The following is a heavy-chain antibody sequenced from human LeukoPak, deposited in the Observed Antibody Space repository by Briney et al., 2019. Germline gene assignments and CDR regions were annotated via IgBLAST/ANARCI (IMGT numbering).Heavy chain of an antibody. V-gene: IGHV4-39*01. J-gene: IGHJ4*02. CDR2: IYYSGST. CDR3: AGMDAVPHSYYFDY. D-gene: IGHD5-18*01. Sequence: SETLSLTCTVSGGSISSSNHYWGWIRQPPGKGLEWIGHIYYSGSTYHNPSLKSRVAISVDTSRNQFSLKLSSVTVADKAVYYCAGMDAVPHSYYFDYWGQGTLVAVSS. CDR1: GGSISSSNHY.